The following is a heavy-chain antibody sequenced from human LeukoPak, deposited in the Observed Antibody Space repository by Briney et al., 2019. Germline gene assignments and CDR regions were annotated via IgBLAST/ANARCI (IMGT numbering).Heavy chain of an antibody. CDR1: GYSFTSYW. CDR3: ARHDQGRPGWFDP. J-gene: IGHJ5*02. CDR2: IYPGDSDT. D-gene: IGHD1-14*01. V-gene: IGHV5-51*01. Sequence: GESLKISCKGSGYSFTSYWIAWVRQMPGKGLEWMGIIYPGDSDTRYSPSFQGQVTISADKSINTAYLQWSSLKAPDTAMYYCARHDQGRPGWFDPWGQGTLVTVSS.